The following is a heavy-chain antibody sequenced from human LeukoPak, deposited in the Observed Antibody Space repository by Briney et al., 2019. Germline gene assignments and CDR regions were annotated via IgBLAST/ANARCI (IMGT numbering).Heavy chain of an antibody. CDR2: ISGSGGST. CDR3: AKDRMIVVVHDAFDI. V-gene: IGHV3-23*01. D-gene: IGHD3-22*01. CDR1: GFTFSSYS. J-gene: IGHJ3*02. Sequence: GGSLRLSCAASGFTFSSYSMNWVRQAPGKGLEWVSAISGSGGSTYYADSVKGRFTISRDNSKNTLYLQMNSLRAEDTAVYYCAKDRMIVVVHDAFDIWGQGTMVTVSS.